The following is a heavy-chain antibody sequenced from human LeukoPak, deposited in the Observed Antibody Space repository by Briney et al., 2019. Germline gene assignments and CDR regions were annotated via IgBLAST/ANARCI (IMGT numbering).Heavy chain of an antibody. J-gene: IGHJ5*02. CDR3: ARGPPLFDP. CDR1: GFTFNNYY. CDR2: ISDSSRTI. Sequence: GGSLRLSCAASGFTFNNYYMSWIRQAPGRGLEWISYISDSSRTIYYAGSVKGRFTISRDNAQNSLYLQMSSLRAEDTAVYYCARGPPLFDPWGQGTLVTVSS. V-gene: IGHV3-11*04.